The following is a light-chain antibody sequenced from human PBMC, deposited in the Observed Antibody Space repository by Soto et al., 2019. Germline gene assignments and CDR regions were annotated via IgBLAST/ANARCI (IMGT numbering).Light chain of an antibody. CDR2: WAS. V-gene: IGKV4-1*01. Sequence: DIVMTQSPDSLPVSLGERATINCQSSQSVLFSSNHKNYLAWYQQKPRQPPKLLISWASTRESGVPDRFSGSGSGTDFTLTISSLQAEDVAVYYCQQYYNVPWTFGQGTKVEIK. CDR3: QQYYNVPWT. J-gene: IGKJ1*01. CDR1: QSVLFSSNHKNY.